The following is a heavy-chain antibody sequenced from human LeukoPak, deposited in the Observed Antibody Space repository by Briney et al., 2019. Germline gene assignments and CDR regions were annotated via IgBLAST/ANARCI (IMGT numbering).Heavy chain of an antibody. J-gene: IGHJ6*04. D-gene: IGHD2-15*01. V-gene: IGHV4-59*01. CDR2: IYYSGST. CDR1: GGSISSYY. CDR3: ARGGGWLLLSV. Sequence: SETLSLTCTVSGGSISSYYWSWIRQPPGKGLEWIGYIYYSGSTNYKPSLKSRVTISVDTSKNQFSLKLSSVTAADTAVYYCARGGGWLLLSVWGKGTTVTVSS.